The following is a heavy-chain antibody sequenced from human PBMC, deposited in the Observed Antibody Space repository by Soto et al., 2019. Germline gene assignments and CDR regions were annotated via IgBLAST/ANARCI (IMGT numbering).Heavy chain of an antibody. CDR1: GYTFTSYA. D-gene: IGHD3-10*01. V-gene: IGHV1-3*01. J-gene: IGHJ6*02. CDR3: ARYGSGKYYYYGMDV. Sequence: QVQLVQSGAEVKKPGASVKVSGKASGYTFTSYAMHWVRQAPGQRREWMGWINAGNSNTKYSQKFQGRVTITRDTSASTAYMELSSLRSEDTAVYYCARYGSGKYYYYGMDVWGQGTTVTVSS. CDR2: INAGNSNT.